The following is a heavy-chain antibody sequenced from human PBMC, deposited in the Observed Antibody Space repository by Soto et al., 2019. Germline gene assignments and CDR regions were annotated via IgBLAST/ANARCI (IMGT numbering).Heavy chain of an antibody. CDR1: GGSISSSSYY. CDR2: IYYSGST. Sequence: PSETLSLTCTVSGGSISSSSYYWGWIRQPPWKGLEWIGSIYYSGSTYYNPSLKSRVTISVDTSKNQFSLKLSSVTAADTAVYYCAVLYGSSSGYYYGMDVWGQGXTVAV. J-gene: IGHJ6*02. D-gene: IGHD6-13*01. CDR3: AVLYGSSSGYYYGMDV. V-gene: IGHV4-39*01.